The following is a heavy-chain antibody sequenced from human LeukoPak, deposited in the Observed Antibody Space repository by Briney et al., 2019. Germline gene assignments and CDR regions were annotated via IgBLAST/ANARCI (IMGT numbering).Heavy chain of an antibody. V-gene: IGHV6-1*01. CDR2: TYYRSKLYN. Sequence: SQTLSLTCALSGDSVSSNRGAWNWLRQSPSRGLEWLGRTYYRSKLYNEYAISVKSLVTINPDTSMNQFSLQVNSVTPEDTAVYYCARERLYDSSGYYSPNFDYWGQGTLVIVSS. CDR3: ARERLYDSSGYYSPNFDY. CDR1: GDSVSSNRGA. D-gene: IGHD3-22*01. J-gene: IGHJ4*02.